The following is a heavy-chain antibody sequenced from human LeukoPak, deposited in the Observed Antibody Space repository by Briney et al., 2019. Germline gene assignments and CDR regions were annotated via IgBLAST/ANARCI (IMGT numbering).Heavy chain of an antibody. Sequence: SETLSLTCTVSGGSISSNYWSWVRQPAGRGLEWIGRFYISGSTKYNASLKSRVTMSIDTSKNQFSLKLTSVTAADTAVYYCARDARLHYYFDYWGQGTLVTVSS. CDR1: GGSISSNY. D-gene: IGHD4-11*01. CDR3: ARDARLHYYFDY. V-gene: IGHV4-4*07. J-gene: IGHJ4*02. CDR2: FYISGST.